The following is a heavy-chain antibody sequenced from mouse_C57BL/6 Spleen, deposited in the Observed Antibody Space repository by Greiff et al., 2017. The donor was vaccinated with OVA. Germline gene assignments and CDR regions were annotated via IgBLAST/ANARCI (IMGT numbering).Heavy chain of an antibody. Sequence: DVMLVESGGGLVQPGGSMKLSCAASGFTFSDAWMDWVRQSPEKGLEWVAEIRNKANNHATYYAESVKGRFTISRDDSKSSVYLQMNSLRAEDTCIYYCTRPGSKNYFDYWGQGTTLTVSS. V-gene: IGHV6-6*01. D-gene: IGHD2-5*01. CDR1: GFTFSDAW. CDR2: IRNKANNHAT. J-gene: IGHJ2*01. CDR3: TRPGSKNYFDY.